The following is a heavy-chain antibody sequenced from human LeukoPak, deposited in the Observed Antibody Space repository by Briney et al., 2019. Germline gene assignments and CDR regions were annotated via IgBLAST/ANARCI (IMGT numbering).Heavy chain of an antibody. V-gene: IGHV3-23*01. CDR2: ISGSGGST. CDR3: AKGSRGDILTGYRN. CDR1: GFTFSNYG. D-gene: IGHD3-9*01. Sequence: PGGSLRLSCAASGFTFSNYGMSWVRQAPGKGLEWVSVISGSGGSTYYADSVKGRFTISRDNSKNTLYLQMNSLRAEDTAAYYCAKGSRGDILTGYRNWGQGTLVTVSS. J-gene: IGHJ4*02.